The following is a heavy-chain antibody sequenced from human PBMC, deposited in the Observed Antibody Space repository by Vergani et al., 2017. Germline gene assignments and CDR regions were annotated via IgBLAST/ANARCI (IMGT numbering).Heavy chain of an antibody. CDR2: ISSSSSTI. J-gene: IGHJ3*02. D-gene: IGHD6-19*01. CDR1: GFTFSSYS. CDR3: ARHSSGFAAFDI. V-gene: IGHV3-48*04. Sequence: EVQLVESGGGLVQPGGSLRLSCAASGFTFSSYSMNWVRQAPGKGLGWVSYISSSSSTIYYADSVKGRFTISRDNAKNSLYLQMNSLRAEDTAVYYCARHSSGFAAFDIWGQGTMVTVSS.